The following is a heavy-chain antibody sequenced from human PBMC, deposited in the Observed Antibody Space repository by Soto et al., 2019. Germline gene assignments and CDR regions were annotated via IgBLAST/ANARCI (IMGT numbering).Heavy chain of an antibody. D-gene: IGHD3-22*01. V-gene: IGHV1-46*01. CDR2: INPSGGST. CDR1: GYTFTSYY. Sequence: ASVKVSCKASGYTFTSYYMHWVRRAPGQGLEWMGIINPSGGSTSYAQKFQGRVTMTRDTSTSTVYMELSSLRSEDTAVYYCARDDYYDRSGYYLDYWGQGTLVTVSS. J-gene: IGHJ4*02. CDR3: ARDDYYDRSGYYLDY.